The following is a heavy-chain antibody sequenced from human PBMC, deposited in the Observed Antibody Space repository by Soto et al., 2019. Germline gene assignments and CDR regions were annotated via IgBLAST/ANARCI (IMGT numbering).Heavy chain of an antibody. D-gene: IGHD3-9*01. V-gene: IGHV3-74*01. J-gene: IGHJ4*02. CDR1: GFSFRSYW. CDR3: AREYYGVLTGYYNDY. Sequence: EVQLVESGGGLVQSGGSLGLSCVASGFSFRSYWMHWVRQAPGKGLVWVARISSDGTTTTYADSANGRFIVSRDNAANTLYLQMSSLRAEDTAVYYCAREYYGVLTGYYNDYWGQGTLVTVSS. CDR2: ISSDGTTT.